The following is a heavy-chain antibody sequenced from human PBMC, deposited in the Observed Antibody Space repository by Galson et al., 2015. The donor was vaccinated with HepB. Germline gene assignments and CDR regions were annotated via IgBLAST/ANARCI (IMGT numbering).Heavy chain of an antibody. CDR1: GYTFTDYY. Sequence: VKVSCKVSGYTFTDYYMHWVQQAPGKGLEWMGLVDPEDGETIYAEKFQGRVTITADTSTDTAYMELSSLRSEDTAVYYCATNQVNRIYYGPGSPDAFDIWGPGTMLPVSS. CDR3: ATNQVNRIYYGPGSPDAFDI. V-gene: IGHV1-69-2*01. J-gene: IGHJ3*02. D-gene: IGHD3-10*01. CDR2: VDPEDGET.